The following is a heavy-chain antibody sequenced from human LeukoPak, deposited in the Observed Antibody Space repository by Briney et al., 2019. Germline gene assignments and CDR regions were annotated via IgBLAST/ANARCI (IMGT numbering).Heavy chain of an antibody. CDR2: IYYSGST. V-gene: IGHV4-59*01. CDR3: AIMVRGVKKEPIDY. CDR1: GGSFSGYY. D-gene: IGHD3-10*01. J-gene: IGHJ4*02. Sequence: SETLSLTCAVYGGSFSGYYWNWIRQPPGKGLEWIGYIYYSGSTNYNPSLKSRVTISVDTSKNQFSLKLSSVTAADTAVYYCAIMVRGVKKEPIDYWGQGTLVTVSS.